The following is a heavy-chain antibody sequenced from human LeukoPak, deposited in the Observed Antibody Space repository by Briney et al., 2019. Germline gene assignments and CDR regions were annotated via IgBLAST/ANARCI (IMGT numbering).Heavy chain of an antibody. D-gene: IGHD2-2*01. Sequence: SETLSLTCNVSGGSILTTTYYWAWIRQPPGKGLEWIANIYHTGSAHYNPSLKSRVTISVDTSKNQFSLKLSSVTAADTAVYYCARYCTSTTCILRGFDYWGQGTLVTVSS. CDR3: ARYCTSTTCILRGFDY. CDR2: IYHTGSA. V-gene: IGHV4-39*07. J-gene: IGHJ4*02. CDR1: GGSILTTTYY.